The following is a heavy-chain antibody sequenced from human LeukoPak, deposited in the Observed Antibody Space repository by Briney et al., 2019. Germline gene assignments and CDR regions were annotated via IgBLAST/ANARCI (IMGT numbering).Heavy chain of an antibody. CDR3: TTRLRYFDWTIYDFDY. Sequence: GGSLRLSCAASGFTFSNAWMSWVRQAPGKGLEWVGRIKSKTDGGTTDYAAPVKGRFTISRDDSKNTLYLQMNSLKTEDTAVCYCTTRLRYFDWTIYDFDYWGQGTLVTVSS. V-gene: IGHV3-15*01. CDR1: GFTFSNAW. J-gene: IGHJ4*02. D-gene: IGHD3-9*01. CDR2: IKSKTDGGTT.